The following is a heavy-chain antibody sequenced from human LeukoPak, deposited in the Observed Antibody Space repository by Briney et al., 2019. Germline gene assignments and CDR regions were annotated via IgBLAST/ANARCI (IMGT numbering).Heavy chain of an antibody. CDR2: ISSSSSYT. D-gene: IGHD2-15*01. CDR1: GFTFSDYY. CDR3: ARDRDYSGGSCYSVGFDY. Sequence: GGSLRLSCAASGFTFSDYYMSWIRQAPGKGLEWVSYISSSSSYTNYADSVKGRFTISRDNAKNSLYLQMNSLRAEDTAVYYCARDRDYSGGSCYSVGFDYWGQGTLVTVSS. V-gene: IGHV3-11*06. J-gene: IGHJ4*02.